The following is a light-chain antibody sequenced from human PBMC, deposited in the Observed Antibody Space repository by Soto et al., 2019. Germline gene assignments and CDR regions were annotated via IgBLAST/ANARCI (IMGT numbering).Light chain of an antibody. Sequence: SVLSQPPYVSGSPGESVAISCTGTSSDVGSYNRVSWYQQPPGAAPKLMIYEVSNRPSGVPDRFSGSKSGNTASLTISGLQAEDEADYYCNSYTGSSTYVFGTGTKVTVL. J-gene: IGLJ1*01. CDR3: NSYTGSSTYV. CDR1: SSDVGSYNR. CDR2: EVS. V-gene: IGLV2-18*02.